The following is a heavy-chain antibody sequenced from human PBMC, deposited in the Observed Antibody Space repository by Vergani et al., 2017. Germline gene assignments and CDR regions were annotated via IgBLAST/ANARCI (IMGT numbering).Heavy chain of an antibody. CDR3: AAARETYYYGAGSPYYYGMDV. D-gene: IGHD3-10*01. CDR2: IYHSGST. CDR1: GYSISSGYY. Sequence: QVQLQESGPGLVKPSETLSLTCAVSGYSISSGYYWGWIRQPPGKGLEWIGSIYHSGSTYYNPSLKSRVTISVDTSKNQFSLKLSSVTAADTAVYYCAAARETYYYGAGSPYYYGMDVWGQGTTVTVSS. V-gene: IGHV4-38-2*01. J-gene: IGHJ6*02.